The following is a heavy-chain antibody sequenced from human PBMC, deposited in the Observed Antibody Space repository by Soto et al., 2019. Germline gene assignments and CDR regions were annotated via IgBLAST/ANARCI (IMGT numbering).Heavy chain of an antibody. CDR3: ASRDPGTSVDY. CDR2: IYRTGST. V-gene: IGHV4-4*02. J-gene: IGHJ4*02. CDR1: GGSFTSNNW. D-gene: IGHD1-7*01. Sequence: QVQLQESGPGLVKPSGTLSLTCAVSGGSFTSNNWWTWVRQPPGQGLEWIGEIYRTGSTNYNPSLKSRVTISLDKSENQVSLTVPSLTAAYTAVYYCASRDPGTSVDYWGQGILVTVSS.